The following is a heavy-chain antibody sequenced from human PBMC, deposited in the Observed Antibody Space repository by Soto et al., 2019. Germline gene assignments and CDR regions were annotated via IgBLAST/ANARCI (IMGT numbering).Heavy chain of an antibody. Sequence: QVQLVESGGGVVQPGRSLRLSCGASGFTFNNYGMQWVRQAPGKGLEWVALISYDGSNKYYADSVKGRFTISRDNSKNTLYLQMNSLRTEDTAVYYCSCGQYFGDYWGQGTLVTVPS. D-gene: IGHD3-22*01. CDR1: GFTFNNYG. J-gene: IGHJ4*02. CDR2: ISYDGSNK. V-gene: IGHV3-30*03. CDR3: SCGQYFGDY.